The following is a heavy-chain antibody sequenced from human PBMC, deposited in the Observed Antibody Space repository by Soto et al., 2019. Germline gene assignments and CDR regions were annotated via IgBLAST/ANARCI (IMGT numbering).Heavy chain of an antibody. CDR2: ISSTTNYI. Sequence: EVQLVESGGGLVKPGGSLRLSCAASGFTFTRYSMNWVRQAPGQGLEWVSSISSTTNYIYYGDSMKGRFTITRDNAKNSLYLEMNSLRAEDTAVYYCARESEDLTANFDYWGQGPLVTVSS. V-gene: IGHV3-21*06. CDR3: ARESEDLTANFDY. J-gene: IGHJ4*02. CDR1: GFTFTRYS.